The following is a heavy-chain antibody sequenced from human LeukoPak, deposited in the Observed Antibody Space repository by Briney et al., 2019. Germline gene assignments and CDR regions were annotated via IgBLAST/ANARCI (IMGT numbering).Heavy chain of an antibody. J-gene: IGHJ4*01. CDR1: GFTFSDYY. Sequence: GGSLRLSCAASGFTFSDYYMSWVRQAPGKGLEWVAYISSTGSYINYADSVKGRFTISRDNAKNSLFLQMNSLRAEDTAVYYCARVSQWLVPYWGQGTLVTASS. CDR3: ARVSQWLVPY. D-gene: IGHD6-19*01. V-gene: IGHV3-11*05. CDR2: ISSTGSYI.